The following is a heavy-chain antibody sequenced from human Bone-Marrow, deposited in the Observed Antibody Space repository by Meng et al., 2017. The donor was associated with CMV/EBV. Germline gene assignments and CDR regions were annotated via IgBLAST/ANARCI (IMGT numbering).Heavy chain of an antibody. Sequence: GESLKISCAASGFTFSSYAMHWVRQAPGKGLEWLAVISYDGSNKYYADSVKGRFTISRDNSKNTLYLQMKSLRAEDTAVYYCVRDKPDSSGNDAFEIWGQGTMVTVSS. J-gene: IGHJ3*02. CDR2: ISYDGSNK. V-gene: IGHV3-30-3*01. CDR3: VRDKPDSSGNDAFEI. CDR1: GFTFSSYA. D-gene: IGHD3-22*01.